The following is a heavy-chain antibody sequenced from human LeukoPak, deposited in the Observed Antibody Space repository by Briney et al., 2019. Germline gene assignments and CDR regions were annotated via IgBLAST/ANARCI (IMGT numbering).Heavy chain of an antibody. CDR1: GYTFTNHW. CDR3: ARAPDSDSGYDYFDY. V-gene: IGHV5-10-1*01. J-gene: IGHJ4*02. CDR2: IDTSDSYT. D-gene: IGHD5-12*01. Sequence: PGESLKISCKGSGYTFTNHWISWVRQMPGEGLEWMGKIDTSDSYTNYSPSFQGHVTISADKSISTAYLQWSSLKASDTAMYYCARAPDSDSGYDYFDYWGQGTLVTVSS.